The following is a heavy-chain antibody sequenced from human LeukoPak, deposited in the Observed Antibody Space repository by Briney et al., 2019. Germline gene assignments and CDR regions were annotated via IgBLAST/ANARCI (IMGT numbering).Heavy chain of an antibody. CDR1: GFTFSGAW. CDR2: ISGSGGST. J-gene: IGHJ4*02. D-gene: IGHD6-19*01. V-gene: IGHV3-23*01. CDR3: AKDRGPWLVPIDY. Sequence: GESLRLSCAASGFTFSGAWMSWVRQAPGKGLEWVSAISGSGGSTYYADSVKGRFTISRDNSKNTLYLQMNSLRAEDTAVYYCAKDRGPWLVPIDYWGQGTLVTVSS.